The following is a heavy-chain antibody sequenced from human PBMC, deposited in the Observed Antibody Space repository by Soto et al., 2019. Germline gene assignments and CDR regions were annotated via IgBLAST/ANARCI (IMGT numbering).Heavy chain of an antibody. Sequence: PSHTRSLPGAISGYSVSSNSAAWNLIRQSPSRGPEWLGRTYYRSKWYNDYAVSVKSRITINPDTSKNHFSLQLNSVTPEDTAVYYCARGLSVWLRGSWSDPWGQGTLVTVSS. CDR2: TYYRSKWYN. V-gene: IGHV6-1*01. D-gene: IGHD3-10*01. J-gene: IGHJ5*02. CDR3: ARGLSVWLRGSWSDP. CDR1: GYSVSSNSAA.